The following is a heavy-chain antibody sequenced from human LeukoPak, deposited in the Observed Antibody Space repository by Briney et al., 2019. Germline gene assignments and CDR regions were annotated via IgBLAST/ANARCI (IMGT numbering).Heavy chain of an antibody. V-gene: IGHV3-23*01. J-gene: IGHJ4*02. D-gene: IGHD3-10*01. Sequence: PGGSLRLSCAASGFTFSDFWMGWVRQAPGKGLEWVASITSSGRTPYYTDSVKGRFTISRDNSKNTLYLQMNSLRGEDTAVYYCAKDRPNFYETSGSYYKIKGDFWGQGSLVTVSS. CDR3: AKDRPNFYETSGSYYKIKGDF. CDR1: GFTFSDFW. CDR2: ITSSGRTP.